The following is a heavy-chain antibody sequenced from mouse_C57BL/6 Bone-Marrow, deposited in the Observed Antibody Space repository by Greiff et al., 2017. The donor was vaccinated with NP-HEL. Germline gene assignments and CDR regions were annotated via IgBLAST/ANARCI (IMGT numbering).Heavy chain of an antibody. CDR3: ARFGAQAPFAY. CDR1: GYTFTDYY. D-gene: IGHD3-2*02. Sequence: VQLQQSGPVLVKPGASVKLSCKASGYTFTDYYMNWVKQSHGKSLEWIGVINPYNGGTSSNQKFKGKATLTVDKSSSTSDMELNSLTSEDSAVDYCARFGAQAPFAYWGQGTLVTVSA. CDR2: INPYNGGT. V-gene: IGHV1-19*01. J-gene: IGHJ3*01.